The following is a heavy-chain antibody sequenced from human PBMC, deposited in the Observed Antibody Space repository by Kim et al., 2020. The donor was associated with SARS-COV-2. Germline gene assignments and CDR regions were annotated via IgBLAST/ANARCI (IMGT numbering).Heavy chain of an antibody. CDR1: GGSISSYY. Sequence: SETLSLTCTVSGGSISSYYWSWIRQSPGKGLEWIGYIYYSGGTIYNPSLKSRVTISVDTSKNQFSLNLNSMTAADTAIYYCARYYGRSRFYGLDVWGQGT. V-gene: IGHV4-59*01. CDR2: IYYSGGT. CDR3: ARYYGRSRFYGLDV. J-gene: IGHJ6*02. D-gene: IGHD3-10*01.